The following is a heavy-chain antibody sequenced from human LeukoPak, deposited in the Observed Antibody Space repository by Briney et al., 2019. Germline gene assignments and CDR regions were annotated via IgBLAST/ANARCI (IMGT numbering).Heavy chain of an antibody. Sequence: SETLSLTCAVYGGSFSGYYWSWIRQPPGKGLEWIGEINHSGSTNYNPSLKSRVTTSVDTSKNQFSLKLSSVTAADTAVYYCARGKGTRIAAAGSRNYYYYMDVWGKGTTVTVSS. D-gene: IGHD6-13*01. V-gene: IGHV4-34*01. CDR3: ARGKGTRIAAAGSRNYYYYMDV. CDR1: GGSFSGYY. CDR2: INHSGST. J-gene: IGHJ6*03.